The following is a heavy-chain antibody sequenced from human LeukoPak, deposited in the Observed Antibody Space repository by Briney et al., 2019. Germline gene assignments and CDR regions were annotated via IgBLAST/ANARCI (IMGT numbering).Heavy chain of an antibody. J-gene: IGHJ4*02. CDR1: GFSFSSYS. CDR2: ISSSSRDI. CDR3: ARDSDSSGHYYMDYFDY. D-gene: IGHD3-22*01. V-gene: IGHV3-21*01. Sequence: GGSLRLSCAASGFSFSSYSMNWVRQAPGKGLEWVSSISSSSRDINYADSVKGRFTISRDNAWNSLYLQMNSLRAEDTAVYYCARDSDSSGHYYMDYFDYWGQGALVTVSS.